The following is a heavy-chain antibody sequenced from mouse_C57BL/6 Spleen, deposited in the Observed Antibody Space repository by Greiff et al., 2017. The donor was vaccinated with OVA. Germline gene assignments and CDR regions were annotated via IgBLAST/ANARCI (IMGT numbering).Heavy chain of an antibody. CDR1: GFTFTDYY. CDR2: IRNKANGYTT. V-gene: IGHV7-3*01. Sequence: DVKLVESGGGLVQPGGSLSLSCAASGFTFTDYYMSWVRQPPGKALEWLGFIRNKANGYTTEYSASVKGRFTISRDNSQSILYLQMNALRAEDSATYYCARLRQGYFDVWGTGTTVTVSS. D-gene: IGHD1-1*01. CDR3: ARLRQGYFDV. J-gene: IGHJ1*03.